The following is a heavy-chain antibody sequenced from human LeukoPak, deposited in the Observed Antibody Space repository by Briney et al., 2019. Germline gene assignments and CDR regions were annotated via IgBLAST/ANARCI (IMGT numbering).Heavy chain of an antibody. V-gene: IGHV4-59*08. J-gene: IGHJ4*02. Sequence: SETLSLTCSVSGGSINNYYWSWIRQPPGKGLEWIAYIYYSGSTNYNPSLKSRVTISVDTSKNQFSLMLSSVTAADTAVYYCARHNARLRGWVGEVDFWGQGALVTVSS. CDR1: GGSINNYY. CDR3: ARHNARLRGWVGEVDF. CDR2: IYYSGST. D-gene: IGHD3-10*01.